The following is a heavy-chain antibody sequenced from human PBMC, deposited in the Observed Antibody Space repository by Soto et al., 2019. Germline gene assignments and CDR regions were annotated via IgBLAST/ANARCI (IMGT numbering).Heavy chain of an antibody. J-gene: IGHJ5*02. CDR1: GFTFSSYS. V-gene: IGHV3-48*01. Sequence: GGSLRLSCAASGFTFSSYSMNWVRQAPGKGLEWVSYISSSSSTIYYADSVKGRFTISRDNAKNSLYLQMNSLRAEDTAVYYCASGYSSGWYRGPAQLFDPWGQGTLVTVSS. CDR2: ISSSSSTI. CDR3: ASGYSSGWYRGPAQLFDP. D-gene: IGHD6-19*01.